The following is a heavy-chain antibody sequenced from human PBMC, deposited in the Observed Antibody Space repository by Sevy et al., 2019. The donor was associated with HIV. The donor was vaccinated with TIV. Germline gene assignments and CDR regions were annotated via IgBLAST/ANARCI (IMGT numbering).Heavy chain of an antibody. CDR2: ISSSSSYI. J-gene: IGHJ4*02. CDR3: ARDKRITMVRGDYYFDY. V-gene: IGHV3-21*01. CDR1: GFTFSSYS. D-gene: IGHD3-10*01. Sequence: GGSLRLSCAASGFTFSSYSMNWVRQAPGKGLEWVSSISSSSSYIYYADSVKGRFTIFRDNAKNSLYLQMNSLRAEDTAVYYCARDKRITMVRGDYYFDYWGQGTLVTVSS.